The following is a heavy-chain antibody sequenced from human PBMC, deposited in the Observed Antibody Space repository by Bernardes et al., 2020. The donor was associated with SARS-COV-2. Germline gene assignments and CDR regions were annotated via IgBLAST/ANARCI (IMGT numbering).Heavy chain of an antibody. V-gene: IGHV1-58*02. Sequence: SVKVSCKASGFTFSDSAMQWVRQARGQRLEWIGWIVVGSGNTDYAPKFQGRVTITRDMSTSTAYMELSSLRSDDTALYYCAAAPGLDDLMDVWGQGTTVTVSS. J-gene: IGHJ6*02. D-gene: IGHD3-3*01. CDR2: IVVGSGNT. CDR3: AAAPGLDDLMDV. CDR1: GFTFSDSA.